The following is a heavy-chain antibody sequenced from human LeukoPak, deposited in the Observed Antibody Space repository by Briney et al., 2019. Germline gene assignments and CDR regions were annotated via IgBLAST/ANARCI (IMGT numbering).Heavy chain of an antibody. V-gene: IGHV4-59*01. CDR1: GGSISSYY. D-gene: IGHD6-19*01. J-gene: IGHJ4*02. CDR2: IYYSGST. CDR3: ARGTAVAGNNFDY. Sequence: SETLSLTCTVSGGSISSYYWSWIRQPPGKGLEWIGYIYYSGSTNYNPSLKSRVTISVDTSKNQFSLKLSSVTAADTAVYYCARGTAVAGNNFDYWGQGTLVTVSS.